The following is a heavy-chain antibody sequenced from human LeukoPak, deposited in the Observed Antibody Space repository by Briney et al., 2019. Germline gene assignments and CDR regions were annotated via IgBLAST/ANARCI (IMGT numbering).Heavy chain of an antibody. J-gene: IGHJ3*02. CDR2: ISSSGITI. D-gene: IGHD4-23*01. CDR1: GFTFSDYY. CDR3: ARGIDYGANWDAFDI. Sequence: GGSLRLSCAASGFTFSDYYMTWIRQAPGKGLEWVSYISSSGITIYYADSVKGRFTISRDNAKKSLYLQVNSLRAEDTAVYYCARGIDYGANWDAFDIWGQGTMVTVSS. V-gene: IGHV3-11*04.